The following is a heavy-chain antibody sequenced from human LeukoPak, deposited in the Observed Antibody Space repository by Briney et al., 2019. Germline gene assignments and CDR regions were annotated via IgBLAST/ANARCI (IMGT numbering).Heavy chain of an antibody. CDR1: GGSFSGYY. Sequence: PSENLSLTCAVYGGSFSGYYWSWIRQPPGKGLEWIGEINHSGSTNYNPSLKSRVTISVDTSKNQFSLKLSSVTAADTAVYYCARVEYYYDSSGYYVAAFDIWGQGTMVTVSS. CDR3: ARVEYYYDSSGYYVAAFDI. V-gene: IGHV4-34*01. J-gene: IGHJ3*02. CDR2: INHSGST. D-gene: IGHD3-22*01.